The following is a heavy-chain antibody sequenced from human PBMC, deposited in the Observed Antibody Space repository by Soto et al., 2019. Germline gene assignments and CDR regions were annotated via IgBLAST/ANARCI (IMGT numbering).Heavy chain of an antibody. Sequence: GSLRLSCAASGFTFSSYGMHWVRQAPGKGLEWVAVIWYDGSNKYYADSVKGRFTISRDNSKNTLYLQMNSLRAEDTAVYYCARDGSSSALGGVDYWGQGTLVTVSS. CDR1: GFTFSSYG. CDR3: ARDGSSSALGGVDY. J-gene: IGHJ4*02. CDR2: IWYDGSNK. D-gene: IGHD6-6*01. V-gene: IGHV3-33*01.